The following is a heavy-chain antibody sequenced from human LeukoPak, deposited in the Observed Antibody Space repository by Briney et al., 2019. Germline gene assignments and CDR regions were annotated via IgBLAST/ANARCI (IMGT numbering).Heavy chain of an antibody. CDR1: GYTFTIYA. CDR2: INTNTGNP. Sequence: WASVTVSFTASGYTFTIYAMNWVRQAPGQGLEWMGWINTNTGNPTYAQGFTGRFVFSLDTSVSTAYLQISSLKAEDTAVYYCARVWPSSSSWEGVNWFDPWGQGTLVTVSS. V-gene: IGHV7-4-1*02. D-gene: IGHD6-13*01. J-gene: IGHJ5*02. CDR3: ARVWPSSSSWEGVNWFDP.